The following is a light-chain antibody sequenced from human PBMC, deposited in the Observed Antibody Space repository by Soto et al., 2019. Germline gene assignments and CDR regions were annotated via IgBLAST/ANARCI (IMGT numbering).Light chain of an antibody. V-gene: IGLV2-14*03. J-gene: IGLJ1*01. CDR3: SSYTSSYTYV. CDR2: DVS. CDR1: SSDVGGYNF. Sequence: QSVLTQPASVSGSPGQSVTISCAGTSSDVGGYNFVSWYQQHPGKAPQLMIYDVSSRPSGVSNRFSGSKSGNTAPLTISGLQAEDEADYYCSSYTSSYTYVFGTETKVTVL.